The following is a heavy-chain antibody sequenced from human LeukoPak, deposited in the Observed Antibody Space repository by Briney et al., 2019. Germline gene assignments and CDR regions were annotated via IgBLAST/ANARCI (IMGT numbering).Heavy chain of an antibody. Sequence: PGGSLRLSCAASGFTLSNYSMNWVRQAPGKGLEWVALISSSSSYIFYADSLKGRFTISRDNSKNTLYLQMNSLRAEDTAVYYCARDKLGSGYSSDFDSWGQGTLVTVSS. CDR3: ARDKLGSGYSSDFDS. D-gene: IGHD6-19*01. V-gene: IGHV3-21*01. CDR2: ISSSSSYI. CDR1: GFTLSNYS. J-gene: IGHJ4*02.